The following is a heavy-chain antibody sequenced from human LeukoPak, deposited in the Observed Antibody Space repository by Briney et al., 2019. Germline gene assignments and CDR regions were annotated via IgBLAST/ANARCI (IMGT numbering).Heavy chain of an antibody. Sequence: GASVKVSCKASGYTFTSYGISWVRQAPGQGLEWMGWISAYNGNTNYAQKLQGRVTMTTDTSTSTAYMELRSLRSDDTAVYYCAREISSGWYKENYFDYWAREPWSPSPQ. CDR2: ISAYNGNT. CDR3: AREISSGWYKENYFDY. J-gene: IGHJ4*02. V-gene: IGHV1-18*01. CDR1: GYTFTSYG. D-gene: IGHD6-19*01.